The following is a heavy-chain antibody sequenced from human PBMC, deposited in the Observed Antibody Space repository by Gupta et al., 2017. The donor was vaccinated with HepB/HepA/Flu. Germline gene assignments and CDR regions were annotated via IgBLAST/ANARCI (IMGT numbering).Heavy chain of an antibody. V-gene: IGHV5-51*01. CDR2: IYPGDSDT. Sequence: EVQLVQSGAEVKKPGESLKISCKGSGYSFTSYWIGWVRQMPGKGLEWMGIIYPGDSDTRYSLSFQGQVTISADKSISTTYLHWSSLKASDSAIYYCARPRAVNGHDISYFDYWGQGTLVTVSS. CDR3: ARPRAVNGHDISYFDY. D-gene: IGHD2-8*01. CDR1: GYSFTSYW. J-gene: IGHJ4*02.